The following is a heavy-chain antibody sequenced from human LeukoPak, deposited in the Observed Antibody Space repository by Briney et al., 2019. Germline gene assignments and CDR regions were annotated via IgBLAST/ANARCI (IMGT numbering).Heavy chain of an antibody. D-gene: IGHD6-13*01. Sequence: PGGSLRLSCAASGFTFNNYAVNWVRQAPGKGLEWVSSISDSGGSTYYADSVKGRFTISRDNSKNTLYLQMNSLRAEDTAVYYCAKGVYSSSWYYFDYWGQGTLVTVSS. J-gene: IGHJ4*02. CDR2: ISDSGGST. CDR1: GFTFNNYA. CDR3: AKGVYSSSWYYFDY. V-gene: IGHV3-23*01.